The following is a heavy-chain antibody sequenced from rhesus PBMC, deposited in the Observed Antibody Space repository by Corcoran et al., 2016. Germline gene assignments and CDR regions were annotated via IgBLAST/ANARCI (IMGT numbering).Heavy chain of an antibody. CDR2: IDPNDSAA. CDR1: GYSVHSFW. V-gene: IGHV5-20*02. J-gene: IGHJ4*01. Sequence: EVQLVQSGAEVKSPGEPLKVSFETSGYSVHSFWLSRGRQRPGNGLGWVGAIDPNDSAARDSPSFQGQVTISADKSISTAYLQWSSLKASDTATYYCALDGKRGYGFDYWGQGVLVTVSS. CDR3: ALDGKRGYGFDY. D-gene: IGHD5-36*01.